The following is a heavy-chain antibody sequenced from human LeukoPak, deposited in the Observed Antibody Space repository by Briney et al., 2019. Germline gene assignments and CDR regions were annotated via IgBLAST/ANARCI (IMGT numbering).Heavy chain of an antibody. D-gene: IGHD1-1*01. V-gene: IGHV4-31*03. Sequence: SETLSLTCTVSGDSMSNGGYFWSCIRQHPGKGLEWIGYIYYTGSTTYNPSLQSRVTISVDTSKNNFSLRLNPVTAADTAIYFCARGLPGARIPYHFDSWGQGTLVAVSS. CDR2: IYYTGST. J-gene: IGHJ4*02. CDR3: ARGLPGARIPYHFDS. CDR1: GDSMSNGGYF.